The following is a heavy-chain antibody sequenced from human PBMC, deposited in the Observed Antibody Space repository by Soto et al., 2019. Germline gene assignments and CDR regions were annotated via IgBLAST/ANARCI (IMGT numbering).Heavy chain of an antibody. D-gene: IGHD2-15*01. J-gene: IGHJ3*01. V-gene: IGHV5-10-1*01. CDR3: ARQASGGSRDAFDV. CDR2: IYPTDSFT. CDR1: GYKFTTFF. Sequence: GESLKISCKASGYKFTTFFLNWVRHTPGKGLECLGRIYPTDSFTNYSPPFEGHVTISVDRSISTAYIKWNSLQAQETAIYYCARQASGGSRDAFDVWGEGTTVTVS.